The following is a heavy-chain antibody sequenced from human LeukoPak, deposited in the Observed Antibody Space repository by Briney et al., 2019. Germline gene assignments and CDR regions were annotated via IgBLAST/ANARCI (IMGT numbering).Heavy chain of an antibody. D-gene: IGHD1-26*01. J-gene: IGHJ1*01. V-gene: IGHV1-69*13. Sequence: SVKVSCKASGYSFTGYYIHWVRQAPGQGLEWMGGIIPIFGTANYAQKFQGRVTITADESTSTAYMELSSLRSEDTAVYYCARGWAPEYFQHWGQGTLVTVSS. CDR2: IIPIFGTA. CDR3: ARGWAPEYFQH. CDR1: GYSFTGYY.